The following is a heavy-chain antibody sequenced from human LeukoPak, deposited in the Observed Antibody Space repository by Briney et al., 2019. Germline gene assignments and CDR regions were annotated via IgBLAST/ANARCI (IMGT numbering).Heavy chain of an antibody. CDR2: IDHSGSA. CDR1: GGYISSSSYY. V-gene: IGHV4-39*06. Sequence: SETLSLTCTISGGYISSSSYYWGWIRQPPGKGLEWIGTIDHSGSAYYRPSLKSRATISVDTSKRQFALKLSSVTAADTAVYYCARETNDYFDSSAYMDVWGQGTTVTVSS. D-gene: IGHD3-22*01. J-gene: IGHJ6*03. CDR3: ARETNDYFDSSAYMDV.